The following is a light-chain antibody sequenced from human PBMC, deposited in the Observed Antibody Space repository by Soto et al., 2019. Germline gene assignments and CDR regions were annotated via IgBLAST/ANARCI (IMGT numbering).Light chain of an antibody. V-gene: IGLV2-11*01. Sequence: QSALTQPRSVSGSPGQSVTISCTGTSSDVGGYNYVSWYQQHPGKAPKLIIYAVSKRPSGVPDRFSGSKSGNTASLTISGLQAEYEADYYCCSYAGSYTYVFGTGTKVTVL. CDR3: CSYAGSYTYV. CDR1: SSDVGGYNY. CDR2: AVS. J-gene: IGLJ1*01.